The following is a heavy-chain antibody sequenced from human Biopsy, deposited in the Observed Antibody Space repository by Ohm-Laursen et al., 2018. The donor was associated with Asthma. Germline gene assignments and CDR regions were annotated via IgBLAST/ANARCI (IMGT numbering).Heavy chain of an antibody. CDR3: ARPRWGPYGY. Sequence: SLRLSCSASGFTFSSYSMNRVRQAPGKGLEWVSYISSSSSTIYYADSVKGRFTISRDNAKNSLYLQMNSLRDEDTAVYYCARPRWGPYGYWGQGTLVTVSS. J-gene: IGHJ4*02. V-gene: IGHV3-48*02. D-gene: IGHD4-17*01. CDR2: ISSSSSTI. CDR1: GFTFSSYS.